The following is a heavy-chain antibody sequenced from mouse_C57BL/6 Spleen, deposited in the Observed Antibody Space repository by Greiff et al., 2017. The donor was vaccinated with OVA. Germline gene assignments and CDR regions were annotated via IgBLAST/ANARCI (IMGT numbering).Heavy chain of an antibody. Sequence: VQLQQSGAELARPGASVKLSCKASGYTFTSYGISWVKQRTGQGLEWIGEIYPRSGNTYYNEKFKGKATLTADKSSNTAYLQLSSLTSEDTAVYYCARSDSSGYGFYAMDYWGQGTSVTVSS. CDR2: IYPRSGNT. J-gene: IGHJ4*01. CDR3: ARSDSSGYGFYAMDY. CDR1: GYTFTSYG. D-gene: IGHD3-2*02. V-gene: IGHV1-81*01.